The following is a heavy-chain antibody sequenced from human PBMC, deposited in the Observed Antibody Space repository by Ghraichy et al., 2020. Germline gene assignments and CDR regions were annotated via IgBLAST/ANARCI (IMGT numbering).Heavy chain of an antibody. CDR1: GFTFTNYE. CDR3: ARRGATSADYFDY. V-gene: IGHV3-48*03. CDR2: ISSTAKTI. D-gene: IGHD1-26*01. J-gene: IGHJ4*02. Sequence: GGSLRLSCAASGFTFTNYEMNWVRQAPGKGLEWISYISSTAKTIYYADSVKGRFSISRDIAKSSVYLQMNSLRADDTALYYCARRGATSADYFDYWGQGTLVIVSS.